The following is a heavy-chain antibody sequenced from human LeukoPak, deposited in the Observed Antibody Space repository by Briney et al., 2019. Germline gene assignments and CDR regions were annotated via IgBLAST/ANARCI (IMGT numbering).Heavy chain of an antibody. V-gene: IGHV3-73*01. D-gene: IGHD3-10*01. CDR2: IRGTANGYAT. CDR3: TGNYYGSGSYADFDY. Sequence: GGSLRLSCAASGFTFSGSALHWVRPASGKGLEWVGRIRGTANGYATAYAASVKGRFTISRDDSKNTAYLQMDSLKTEDTAVYYCTGNYYGSGSYADFDYWGQGTLVTVSS. J-gene: IGHJ4*02. CDR1: GFTFSGSA.